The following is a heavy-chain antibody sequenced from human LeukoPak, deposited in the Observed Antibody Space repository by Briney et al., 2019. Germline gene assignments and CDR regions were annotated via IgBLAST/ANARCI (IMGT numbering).Heavy chain of an antibody. J-gene: IGHJ4*02. V-gene: IGHV4-59*01. CDR3: ARTYDSSGYYPDYFDY. Sequence: PSETLSLTCTVSGGSISSYYWSWIRQPPGKGLEWTGYIYYSGSTNYNPSLKSRVTISVDTSKNQFSLKLSSVTAADTAVYYCARTYDSSGYYPDYFDYWGQGTLVTVSS. CDR1: GGSISSYY. D-gene: IGHD3-22*01. CDR2: IYYSGST.